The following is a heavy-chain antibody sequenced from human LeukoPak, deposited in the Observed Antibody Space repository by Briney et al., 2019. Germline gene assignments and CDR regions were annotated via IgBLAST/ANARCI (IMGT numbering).Heavy chain of an antibody. CDR1: GFTFSSYA. Sequence: GGSLRLSCAASGFTFSSYAMSWVRQAPGKGLEWVSAISGSGGSTYYADSVKGRFTISRDNSKNTLYLQMNSLRAEDTAVYYCAKLPGRGGYYYGMDVWGQGTTVTVSS. V-gene: IGHV3-23*01. D-gene: IGHD3-16*01. CDR3: AKLPGRGGYYYGMDV. CDR2: ISGSGGST. J-gene: IGHJ6*02.